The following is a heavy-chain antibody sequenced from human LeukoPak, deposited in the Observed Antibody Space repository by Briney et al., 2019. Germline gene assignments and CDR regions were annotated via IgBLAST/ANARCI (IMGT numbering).Heavy chain of an antibody. D-gene: IGHD3-3*01. V-gene: IGHV4-59*01. CDR2: IYYSGST. CDR1: GGSISSYY. J-gene: IGHJ6*03. CDR3: ASGPYYDFWSGYYSDYYYYMDV. Sequence: SETLSLTCTVSGGSISSYYWSWIRQPPGKGLEWIGYIYYSGSTNYNPSLKSRVTISVDTSKNQFSLKLSSVTAADTAVYYCASGPYYDFWSGYYSDYYYYMDVWGKGTTVTVSS.